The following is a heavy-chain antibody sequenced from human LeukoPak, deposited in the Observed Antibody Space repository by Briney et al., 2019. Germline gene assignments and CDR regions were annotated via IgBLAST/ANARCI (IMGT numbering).Heavy chain of an antibody. Sequence: ASVKVSCKASGYTFTGYYMHWVRQAPGQGLEWMGRINPNSGGTNYAQKFQGRVTMTRDTSFSTAYMELSRLRSDDTAVYYCAARXTVVAATSSYYMDVWGKGTTVTVSS. CDR2: INPNSGGT. V-gene: IGHV1-2*06. J-gene: IGHJ6*03. CDR1: GYTFTGYY. D-gene: IGHD2-15*01. CDR3: AARXTVVAATSSYYMDV.